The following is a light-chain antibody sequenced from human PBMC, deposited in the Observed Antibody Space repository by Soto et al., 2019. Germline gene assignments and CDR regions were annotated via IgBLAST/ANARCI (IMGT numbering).Light chain of an antibody. CDR1: QAVNGNC. CDR2: DTS. V-gene: IGKV3-20*01. J-gene: IGKJ1*01. Sequence: ETVLTQSPGTLSLSPGERATLSCRASQAVNGNCLGWYQQKPGQAPRLLIYDTSSRATGIPDRFSGSGSGTDFTLTISRLEPEDFAVYYCQQCGSLPGTFGQGTRVDIK. CDR3: QQCGSLPGT.